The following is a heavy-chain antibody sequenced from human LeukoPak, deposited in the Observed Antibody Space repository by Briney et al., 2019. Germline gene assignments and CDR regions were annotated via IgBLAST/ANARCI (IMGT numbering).Heavy chain of an antibody. J-gene: IGHJ6*02. CDR3: ARNLRITIFGVVRTGGMDV. D-gene: IGHD3-3*01. V-gene: IGHV4-59*01. Sequence: ETLSLTCTVSGGSISSFYWSWIRQPPGKGLEWIGYIYYSGITNYNPSLKSRVTISVDTSKNQFSLKLSSVTAADTAVYYCARNLRITIFGVVRTGGMDVWGQGTTVTVSS. CDR1: GGSISSFY. CDR2: IYYSGIT.